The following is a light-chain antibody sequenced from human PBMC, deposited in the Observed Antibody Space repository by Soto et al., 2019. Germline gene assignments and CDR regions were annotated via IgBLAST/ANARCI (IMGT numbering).Light chain of an antibody. V-gene: IGLV1-40*01. Sequence: QSVLTQPPSVSGAPGQRVTISCTGSSSNIGAGYDVHWYQQLPGTAPKLLIYGNNNRPSGVPDRFSGSKSGTSASLAITGFQVEDAADYCCQCYGGRLSGVVFGGGTKLTVL. CDR1: SSNIGAGYD. CDR3: QCYGGRLSGVV. J-gene: IGLJ2*01. CDR2: GNN.